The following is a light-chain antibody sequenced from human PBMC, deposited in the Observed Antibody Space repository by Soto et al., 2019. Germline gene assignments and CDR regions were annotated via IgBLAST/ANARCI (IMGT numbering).Light chain of an antibody. CDR3: QQSYRTPPYT. V-gene: IGKV1-39*01. CDR1: QSISSY. Sequence: DIQMTQSPASLSASVGDRVTITCRASQSISSYLNWYQQKPGKAPKLLIYAASSLQSGVPSRFSGSRSGTEFTLTISSLQPEDFASYYCQQSYRTPPYTFGQGTKLEIK. CDR2: AAS. J-gene: IGKJ2*01.